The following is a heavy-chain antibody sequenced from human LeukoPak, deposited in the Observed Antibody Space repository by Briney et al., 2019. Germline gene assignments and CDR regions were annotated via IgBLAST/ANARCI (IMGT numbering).Heavy chain of an antibody. J-gene: IGHJ5*02. V-gene: IGHV3-74*01. CDR2: IDSDGSGT. CDR1: GFTFSSYW. CDR3: ARDSPRTGP. Sequence: GGSLRLSCAASGFTFSSYWMHWVRQVPGKGLVWVSHIDSDGSGTTYADSVKGRFTISRDNARNTLYLQMNSLRDEDTAAYYCARDSPRTGPWGQGTLVTVSS. D-gene: IGHD1-1*01.